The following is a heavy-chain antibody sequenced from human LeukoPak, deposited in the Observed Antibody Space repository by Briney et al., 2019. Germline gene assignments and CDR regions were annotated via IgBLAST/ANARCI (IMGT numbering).Heavy chain of an antibody. CDR3: ARDVPFEGFGESRPRGEY. CDR2: INTNTGNP. CDR1: GYTFTSYA. Sequence: GASVKVSCKASGYTFTSYAMNWVRQAPGQGLKWMGWINTNTGNPTYAQGFTGRFVFSLDTSVSTAYLQISSLKAEDTAVYYCARDVPFEGFGESRPRGEYWGQGTLVTVSS. V-gene: IGHV7-4-1*02. J-gene: IGHJ4*02. D-gene: IGHD3-10*01.